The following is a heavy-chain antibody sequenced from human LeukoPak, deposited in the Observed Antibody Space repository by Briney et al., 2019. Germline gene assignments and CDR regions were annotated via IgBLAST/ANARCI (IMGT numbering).Heavy chain of an antibody. D-gene: IGHD2-15*01. CDR2: ISAYNGNT. CDR3: ASSRVDCSGGSCYYFDY. J-gene: IGHJ4*02. Sequence: ASVKVSCKASGYTFTSYGISWVRQAPGQGLEWMGWISAYNGNTNHAQKLQGRVTMTTDTSTSTAYMELRSLRSDDTAVYYCASSRVDCSGGSCYYFDYWGQGTLVTVSS. V-gene: IGHV1-18*01. CDR1: GYTFTSYG.